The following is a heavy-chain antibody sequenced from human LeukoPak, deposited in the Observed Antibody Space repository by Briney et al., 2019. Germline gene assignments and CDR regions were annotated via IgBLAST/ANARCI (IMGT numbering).Heavy chain of an antibody. D-gene: IGHD4-23*01. CDR2: IYHSGST. CDR1: GGSISSSNW. J-gene: IGHJ5*02. CDR3: ARDRPPTVVRGGWFDP. Sequence: SETLSLTCAVSGGSISSSNWWSWVRQPPGKGLEWIGEIYHSGSTNYNPSLKSRVTISVDKSENQFSLKLSSVTAADTAVYYCARDRPPTVVRGGWFDPWGQGTLVTVSS. V-gene: IGHV4-4*02.